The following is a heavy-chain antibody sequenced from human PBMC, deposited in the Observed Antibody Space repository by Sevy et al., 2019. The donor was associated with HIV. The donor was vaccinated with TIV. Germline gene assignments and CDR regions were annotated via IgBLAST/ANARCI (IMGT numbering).Heavy chain of an antibody. J-gene: IGHJ4*02. CDR3: ARVYYYGSGSYYLPDY. CDR2: IIPIFGAP. D-gene: IGHD3-10*01. CDR1: GGSFSNFA. V-gene: IGHV1-69*13. Sequence: ASVKVSCKAPGGSFSNFAYIWVRQAPGQGLEWMGMIIPIFGAPNYAQKFQDSVTITANESTITAYMELSSLISDDTAVYYCARVYYYGSGSYYLPDYWGQGTLVTVSS.